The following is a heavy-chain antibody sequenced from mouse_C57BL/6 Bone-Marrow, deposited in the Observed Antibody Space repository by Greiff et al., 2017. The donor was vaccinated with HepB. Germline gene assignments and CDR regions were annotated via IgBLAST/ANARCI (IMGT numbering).Heavy chain of an antibody. CDR1: GFTFSTSG. V-gene: IGHV5-6*01. Sequence: EVQGVESGGDLVRPGGSLKLSCAASGFTFSTSGMSWVRQTPDKRLEWVATINTGGTYTYYADSVRGRFTISKDSAKNTLFLLMNSLKSEDSAIYYCTRDRFDYYFDYWGQGTTLTVSS. J-gene: IGHJ2*01. CDR3: TRDRFDYYFDY. D-gene: IGHD2-14*01. CDR2: INTGGTYT.